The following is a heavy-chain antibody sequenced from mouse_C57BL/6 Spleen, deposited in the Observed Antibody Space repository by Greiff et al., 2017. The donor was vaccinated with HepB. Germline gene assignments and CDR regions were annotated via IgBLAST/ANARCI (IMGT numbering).Heavy chain of an antibody. CDR3: ARAPYYGSSYRY. J-gene: IGHJ2*01. Sequence: VQLQQPGAELVKPGASVKLSCKASGYTFTSYWMHWVKQRPGQGLEWIGMIHPNSGSTNYNEKFKSKATLTVDKSSSTAYMQLSSLTSEDSAVYYCARAPYYGSSYRYWGQGTTLTVSS. CDR1: GYTFTSYW. CDR2: IHPNSGST. V-gene: IGHV1-64*01. D-gene: IGHD1-1*01.